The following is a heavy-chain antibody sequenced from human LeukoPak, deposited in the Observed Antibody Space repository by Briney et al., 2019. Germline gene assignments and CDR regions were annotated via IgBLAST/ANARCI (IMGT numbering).Heavy chain of an antibody. CDR3: AKLRGYYGSGQQITLDY. V-gene: IGHV3-30*18. CDR1: GLTLSSYG. CDR2: ISHDGSNK. Sequence: GGSLRLSCAASGLTLSSYGMHCVRQAPGKGLEWVAVISHDGSNKYYADSVKGRFTISRDNAKNTLYLQMDSLSVEDTAVYYCAKLRGYYGSGQQITLDYWGQGTLVTVSS. J-gene: IGHJ4*02. D-gene: IGHD3-10*01.